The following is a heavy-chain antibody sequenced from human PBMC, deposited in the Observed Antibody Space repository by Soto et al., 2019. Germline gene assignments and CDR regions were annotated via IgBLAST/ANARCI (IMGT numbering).Heavy chain of an antibody. Sequence: QVQLVQSGAEVKKPGASVKVSCKASGYTFTSYGISWVRQAPGQGLEWMGWISADKGNTNYAQKLQGRVTMTTDTSTSTAYAELRGLRSDDTAVYYCARGAVLMVYATSDYFSMDVWGKGATVTVSS. CDR1: GYTFTSYG. V-gene: IGHV1-18*01. CDR3: ARGAVLMVYATSDYFSMDV. J-gene: IGHJ6*03. D-gene: IGHD2-8*01. CDR2: ISADKGNT.